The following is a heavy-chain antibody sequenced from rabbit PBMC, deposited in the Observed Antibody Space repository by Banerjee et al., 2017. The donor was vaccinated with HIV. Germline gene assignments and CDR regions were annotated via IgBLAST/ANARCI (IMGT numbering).Heavy chain of an antibody. D-gene: IGHD6-1*01. CDR3: ARDTVSYGNARDL. CDR1: GFSFSSSYY. CDR2: IGAGSSGST. Sequence: QSLEESGGDLVKPGASLTLTCTASGFSFSSSYYMCWVRQAPGKGLEWIACIGAGSSGSTYYASWVNGRFTISKTSSTTVTLQMTSLTAADTATYFCARDTVSYGNARDLWGQGTLVTVS. J-gene: IGHJ4*01. V-gene: IGHV1S40*01.